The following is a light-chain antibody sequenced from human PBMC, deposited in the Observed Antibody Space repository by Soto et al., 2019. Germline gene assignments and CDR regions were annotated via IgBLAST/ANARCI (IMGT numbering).Light chain of an antibody. V-gene: IGKV3-20*01. CDR3: QQYNNWPLYS. J-gene: IGKJ2*01. Sequence: EIVLTQSPGTVSLSPGERATLSCRASQSVSRSYLAWYQLKPGQAPRLLIYGASSRATGIPDRFSGSGSGTDFTLTISRLEPEDFALYFCQQYNNWPLYSFGQGTKLEIK. CDR2: GAS. CDR1: QSVSRSY.